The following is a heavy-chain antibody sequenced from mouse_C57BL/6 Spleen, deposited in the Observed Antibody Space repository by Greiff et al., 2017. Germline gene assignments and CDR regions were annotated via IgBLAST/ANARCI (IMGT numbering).Heavy chain of an antibody. CDR3: TRSEDGFYAMDY. CDR2: IDPETGGT. V-gene: IGHV1-15*01. CDR1: GYTFTDYE. J-gene: IGHJ4*01. D-gene: IGHD2-3*01. Sequence: QVHVKQSGAELVRPGASVTLSCKASGYTFTDYEMHWVKQTPVHGLEWIGAIDPETGGTAYNQKFKGKAILTADKSSSTAYMELRSLTSEDSAVYYCTRSEDGFYAMDYWGQGTSVTVSS.